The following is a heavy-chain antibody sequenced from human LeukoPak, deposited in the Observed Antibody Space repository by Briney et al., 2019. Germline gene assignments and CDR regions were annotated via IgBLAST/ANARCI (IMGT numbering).Heavy chain of an antibody. CDR3: ARDRVGSSWYRWFDP. CDR1: GFTFSSYS. V-gene: IGHV3-48*04. CDR2: ISSSSSTI. Sequence: PGGSLRLSCAASGFTFSSYSMNWVRQAPGKGLEWVSYISSSSSTIYYADSVKGRFTISRDNAKNSLYLQMNSLRAEDTAVYYCARDRVGSSWYRWFDPWGQGTLVTVSS. D-gene: IGHD6-13*01. J-gene: IGHJ5*02.